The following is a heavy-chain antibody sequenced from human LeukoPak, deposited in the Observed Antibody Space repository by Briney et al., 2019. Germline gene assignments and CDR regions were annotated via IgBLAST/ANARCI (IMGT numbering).Heavy chain of an antibody. CDR1: GFTFSSYA. Sequence: GGSLRLSCAASGFTFSSYAMSWVRQAPGKGLEWVSAISGSGGSTYYAESVKGRFSISRDNSKSTLYLQMNSLRAEDTAVYYCARARGVSTGYRPIDYWGQGTLVTVSS. D-gene: IGHD3-22*01. CDR3: ARARGVSTGYRPIDY. V-gene: IGHV3-23*01. CDR2: ISGSGGST. J-gene: IGHJ4*02.